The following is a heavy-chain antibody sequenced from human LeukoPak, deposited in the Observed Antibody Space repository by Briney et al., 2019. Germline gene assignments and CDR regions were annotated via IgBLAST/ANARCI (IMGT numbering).Heavy chain of an antibody. CDR2: ISTKEST. V-gene: IGHV4-61*02. CDR3: AREGATGTTSWFDP. J-gene: IGHJ5*02. D-gene: IGHD1-7*01. CDR1: GDSIKGGSFF. Sequence: PSETLSLTCTVSGDSIKGGSFFWTWIRQPAGKGLDWIGRISTKESTNSTPTLKSRVTISADTSKNEFSLKLSSVTAADTAVYYCAREGATGTTSWFDPWGQGTLVTVSS.